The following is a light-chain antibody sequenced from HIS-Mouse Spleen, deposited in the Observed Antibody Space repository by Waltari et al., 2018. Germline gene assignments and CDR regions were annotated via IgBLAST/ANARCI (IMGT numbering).Light chain of an antibody. Sequence: YALTQPPSVSVSPGPTARITCSGDALPKTYAYGYQQKSGQPPVLVIYEDSKRPSGIPERFSGSSSGTMATLTISGAQVEDEADYYCYSTDSSGNHRVFGGGTKLTVL. V-gene: IGLV3-10*01. J-gene: IGLJ2*01. CDR2: EDS. CDR1: ALPKTY. CDR3: YSTDSSGNHRV.